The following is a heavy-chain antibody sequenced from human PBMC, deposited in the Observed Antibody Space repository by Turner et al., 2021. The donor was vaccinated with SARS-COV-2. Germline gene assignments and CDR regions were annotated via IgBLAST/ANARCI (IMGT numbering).Heavy chain of an antibody. CDR3: ATSTVAGTELNYYGMDV. CDR2: IYYSGST. D-gene: IGHD6-13*01. V-gene: IGHV4-39*01. Sequence: QLQLQESGPGLVKPSETRSLTCTVSGGSISSSSYYWGWIRQPPGKGLEWIGSIYYSGSTYYNPSLTSRVTISVDTSKNQFSLKLSSVTAADTAVYYCATSTVAGTELNYYGMDVWGQGTTVTVSS. J-gene: IGHJ6*02. CDR1: GGSISSSSYY.